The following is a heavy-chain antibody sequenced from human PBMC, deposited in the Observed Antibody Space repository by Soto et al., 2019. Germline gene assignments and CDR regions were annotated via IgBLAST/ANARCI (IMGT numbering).Heavy chain of an antibody. CDR1: GFSFSTYS. J-gene: IGHJ6*02. V-gene: IGHV3-21*01. D-gene: IGHD2-21*02. CDR3: AREETAWPLAYGLDV. Sequence: GGSLRLSCEASGFSFSTYSMHWVRQAPGKGLEWVSSIGRRSDIYYADSVKGRFTISRDNAKNSVSLQMNSLRDEDTAVYYCAREETAWPLAYGLDVWGQGTTVTVS. CDR2: IGRRSDI.